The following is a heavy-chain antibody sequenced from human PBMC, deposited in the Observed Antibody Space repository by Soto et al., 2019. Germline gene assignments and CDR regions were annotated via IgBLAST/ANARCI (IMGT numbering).Heavy chain of an antibody. CDR3: ARDNGMAGSFDP. Sequence: EVQLVESGGGLVQPGGSLRLSCAASGFTFSRYSMNWVRQAPGKGLEWISYITSSRSTIYYADSVKGRFTISRDNAKNSLYLQMNSLRDEDTAMYYCARDNGMAGSFDPWGQGTMVTVSS. J-gene: IGHJ5*02. D-gene: IGHD2-8*01. CDR2: ITSSRSTI. V-gene: IGHV3-48*02. CDR1: GFTFSRYS.